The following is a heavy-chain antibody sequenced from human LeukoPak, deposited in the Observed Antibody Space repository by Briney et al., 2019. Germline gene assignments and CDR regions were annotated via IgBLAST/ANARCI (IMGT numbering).Heavy chain of an antibody. J-gene: IGHJ6*02. Sequence: ASVKVSCKASGYTFTSYDINWVRQAPGQGLEWMGWISAYNGNTNYAQKFQGRVTMTTDTSTSTAYMELKSLRSDDTAVYFCAREVTHHVYYGMDVWGQGTTVTVSS. CDR3: AREVTHHVYYGMDV. V-gene: IGHV1-18*01. D-gene: IGHD4-11*01. CDR1: GYTFTSYD. CDR2: ISAYNGNT.